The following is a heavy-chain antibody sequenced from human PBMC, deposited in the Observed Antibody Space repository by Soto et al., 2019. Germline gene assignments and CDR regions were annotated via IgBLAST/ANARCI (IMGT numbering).Heavy chain of an antibody. V-gene: IGHV5-10-1*01. CDR3: ARVIAVAGNGYYYYGMDV. CDR1: GYSFTGYW. Sequence: GESLKISCKGSGYSFTGYWISWVRQMPGKGLEWIGRIDPSDSYTNYSPSFQGHVTISADKSISTAYLQWSSLKASDTAMYYCARVIAVAGNGYYYYGMDVWGQGTTVTVSS. CDR2: IDPSDSYT. J-gene: IGHJ6*02. D-gene: IGHD6-19*01.